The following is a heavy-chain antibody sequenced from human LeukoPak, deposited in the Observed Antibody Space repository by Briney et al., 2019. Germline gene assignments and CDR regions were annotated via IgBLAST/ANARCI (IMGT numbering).Heavy chain of an antibody. V-gene: IGHV3-9*01. CDR2: ISWNSFNI. J-gene: IGHJ3*02. D-gene: IGHD2-21*02. CDR1: GFTFDDYA. Sequence: PGGSLRLSCAASGFTFDDYAMHWVRQAPGKGLEWVSGISWNSFNIGYADSVKGRFTISRDNAKNSLYLQMNSLRVEDTALYYCAKGIVVVTDAFDIWGQGTMVTVSS. CDR3: AKGIVVVTDAFDI.